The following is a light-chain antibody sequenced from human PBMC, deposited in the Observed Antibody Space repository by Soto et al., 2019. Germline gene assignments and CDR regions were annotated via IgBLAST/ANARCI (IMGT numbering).Light chain of an antibody. CDR2: CAS. CDR3: QQYPCWPGT. V-gene: IGKV3-15*01. CDR1: QSIQRN. Sequence: MSLTPGYTSVPPWEATPRSRRASQSIQRNLAWYQHKPGQAPRLLIHCASTRATGVPARFSGSGSGTEFTLAITSLQSEDSAIYFCQQYPCWPGTFGQGTKV. J-gene: IGKJ1*01.